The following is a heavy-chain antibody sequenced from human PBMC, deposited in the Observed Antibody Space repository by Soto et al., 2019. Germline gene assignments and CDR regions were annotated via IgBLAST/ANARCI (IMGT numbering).Heavy chain of an antibody. J-gene: IGHJ4*02. Sequence: GGSLRLSCSASGFTFSNYAMHWVRQAPGKGLEHVSGISNNGGSTHSADSVKDRFTISRDNSKNTLYLQMSSLRADDTAVYYCVKDRGYDILTGYYHHFDYWGQGTVVTVSS. V-gene: IGHV3-64D*08. D-gene: IGHD3-9*01. CDR3: VKDRGYDILTGYYHHFDY. CDR1: GFTFSNYA. CDR2: ISNNGGST.